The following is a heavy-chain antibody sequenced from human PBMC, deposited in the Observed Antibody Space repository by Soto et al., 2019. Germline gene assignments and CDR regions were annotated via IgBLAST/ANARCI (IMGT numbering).Heavy chain of an antibody. CDR2: FYHSGST. CDR3: ARARTPDRRYCSSTSCYAENWFDP. D-gene: IGHD2-2*01. V-gene: IGHV4-34*01. CDR1: GGSFSGYY. Sequence: PSETLSLTCAVYGGSFSGYYWSWIRQPPGKGLEWIGEFYHSGSTNYNPSLKIRFTISVDTSKNQFSLKLSSATAADTAVYYCARARTPDRRYCSSTSCYAENWFDPWGQGTLVTVSS. J-gene: IGHJ5*02.